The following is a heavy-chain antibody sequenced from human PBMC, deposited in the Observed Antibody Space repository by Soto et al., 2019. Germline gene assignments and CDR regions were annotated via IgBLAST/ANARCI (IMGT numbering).Heavy chain of an antibody. CDR3: ARDHYVYDILTGYGYYYGMDV. Sequence: SETLSLTCTVSGGSISSGDYYWSWIRQPPGKGLEWIGYIYYSGSTYYNPSLKIRVTISVDTSKNQFSLKLSSVTAADTAVYYCARDHYVYDILTGYGYYYGMDVWGQGTTVTVSS. D-gene: IGHD3-9*01. V-gene: IGHV4-30-4*01. CDR2: IYYSGST. J-gene: IGHJ6*02. CDR1: GGSISSGDYY.